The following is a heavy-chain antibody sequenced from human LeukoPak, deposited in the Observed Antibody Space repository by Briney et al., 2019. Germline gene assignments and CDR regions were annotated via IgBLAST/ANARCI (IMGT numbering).Heavy chain of an antibody. CDR1: GFTFSSYA. D-gene: IGHD3-10*01. J-gene: IGHJ4*02. CDR3: AREGYYYGSGIGY. CDR2: ISSSSSYI. V-gene: IGHV3-21*01. Sequence: PGGSLRLSCAASGFTFSSYAMSWVRQAPGKGLEWVSSISSSSSYIYYADSVKGRFTISRDNAKNSLYLQMNSLRAEDTAVYYCAREGYYYGSGIGYWGQGTLVTVSS.